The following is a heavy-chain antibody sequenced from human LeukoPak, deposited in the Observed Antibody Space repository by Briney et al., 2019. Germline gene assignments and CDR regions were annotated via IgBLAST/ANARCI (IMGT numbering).Heavy chain of an antibody. Sequence: GGSLRLSCAASGFTFSSYWMHWVRQAPGKGLVWVSRIHSDGSITSYADSVKGRFTVSRDNAKNTLYLQMNSLRADDTAVYYCARPSFRTGSYFDHWGQGTLVTVSS. CDR2: IHSDGSIT. J-gene: IGHJ4*02. CDR3: ARPSFRTGSYFDH. V-gene: IGHV3-74*01. D-gene: IGHD3/OR15-3a*01. CDR1: GFTFSSYW.